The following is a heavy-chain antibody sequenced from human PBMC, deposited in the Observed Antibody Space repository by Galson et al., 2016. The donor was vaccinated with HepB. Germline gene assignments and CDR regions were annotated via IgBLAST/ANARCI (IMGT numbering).Heavy chain of an antibody. CDR2: TYFRSRWYN. Sequence: CAISGDSVSSHTVAWNWIRQSPSRGLEWLGRTYFRSRWYNDYAGSVKGRIIISPDTSKNHFSLHLTSFTPEDTAVYYCASGWNYVKFDYWGQGTLVTVSS. D-gene: IGHD1-7*01. V-gene: IGHV6-1*01. CDR1: GDSVSSHTVA. J-gene: IGHJ4*02. CDR3: ASGWNYVKFDY.